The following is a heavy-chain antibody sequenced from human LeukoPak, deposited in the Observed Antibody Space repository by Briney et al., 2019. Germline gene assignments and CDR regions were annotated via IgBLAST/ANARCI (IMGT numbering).Heavy chain of an antibody. J-gene: IGHJ6*03. D-gene: IGHD2-2*01. CDR2: ISYDGSNK. V-gene: IGHV3-30*01. Sequence: GFLRLSCAASGFTFSSYAMHWVRQAPGKGLEWVAVISYDGSNKYYADSVKGRFTISRDNSKNTLYLQMNSLRAEDTAVYYCARGAVVVPAAMVRPYYYYMDVWGKGTTVTVSS. CDR1: GFTFSSYA. CDR3: ARGAVVVPAAMVRPYYYYMDV.